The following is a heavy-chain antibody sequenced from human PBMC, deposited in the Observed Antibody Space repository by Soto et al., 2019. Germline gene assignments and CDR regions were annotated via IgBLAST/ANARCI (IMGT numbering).Heavy chain of an antibody. CDR1: GFALSSYA. CDR2: ISSSSNFK. J-gene: IGHJ4*02. Sequence: EVQLVESGGGLVKPGESLRLSCTVSGFALSSYAMTWVRQAPGKGLEWLASISSSSNFKYYGDSVKGRFIISRDNAKNSLDLQMNSLSVEDTAMYFCTTEEFEVDYRGQGTLVTVSS. D-gene: IGHD3-10*01. CDR3: TTEEFEVDY. V-gene: IGHV3-21*01.